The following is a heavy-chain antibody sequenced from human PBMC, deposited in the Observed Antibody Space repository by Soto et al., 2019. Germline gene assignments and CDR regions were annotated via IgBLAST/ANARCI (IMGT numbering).Heavy chain of an antibody. CDR1: GGSISSGGYY. CDR2: IYYSGST. V-gene: IGHV4-31*03. J-gene: IGHJ6*02. CDR3: ARDSPSPIHDSSGYYYYYYGMDV. Sequence: PSGTLSLTCTVSGGSISSGGYYWSWIRQHPGKGLEWIGYIYYSGSTYYNPSLKSRVTISVDTSKNQFSLKLSSVTAADTAVYYCARDSPSPIHDSSGYYYYYYGMDVWGQGTTVPVSS. D-gene: IGHD3-22*01.